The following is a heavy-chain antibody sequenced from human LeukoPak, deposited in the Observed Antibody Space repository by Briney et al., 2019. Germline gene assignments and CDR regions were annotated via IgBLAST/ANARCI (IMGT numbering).Heavy chain of an antibody. CDR1: GYTFTSYG. D-gene: IGHD2-2*01. CDR3: ARVGDIVVVPAEPPDY. V-gene: IGHV1-18*01. Sequence: ASVKVSCKASGYTFTSYGISWLRQAPGQGLEWMGWISAYNGNTNYAQKLQGRVTMTTDTSTSTAYMELRSLRSDDTAVYYCARVGDIVVVPAEPPDYWGQGTLVTVSS. J-gene: IGHJ4*02. CDR2: ISAYNGNT.